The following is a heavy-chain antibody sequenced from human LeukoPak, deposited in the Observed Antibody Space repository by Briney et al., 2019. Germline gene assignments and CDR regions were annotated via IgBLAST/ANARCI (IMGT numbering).Heavy chain of an antibody. CDR3: ARGYCTNGVCYMDGNWFDP. CDR1: GGSFSGYY. CDR2: IYYSGST. J-gene: IGHJ5*02. V-gene: IGHV4-34*01. Sequence: SETLSLTCAVYGGSFSGYYWSWIRQPPGKGLEWIGSIYYSGSTYYNPSLKSRVTISVDTSKNQFSLKLSSVTAADTAVYYCARGYCTNGVCYMDGNWFDPWGQGTLVTVSS. D-gene: IGHD2-8*01.